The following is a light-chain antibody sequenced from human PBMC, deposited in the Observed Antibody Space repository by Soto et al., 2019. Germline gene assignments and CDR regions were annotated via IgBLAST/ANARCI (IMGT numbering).Light chain of an antibody. V-gene: IGLV2-14*01. J-gene: IGLJ2*01. Sequence: QSVLTQPASVSGSPGQSITISCTGPATDVGAYNYVSWYQQHPGRAPKLIIYAVTDRPSGVADRVSGSKSGDTASLTISGLKAEDEAHYYCSSFTSSTTLRFGGGTKLTVL. CDR2: AVT. CDR3: SSFTSSTTLR. CDR1: ATDVGAYNY.